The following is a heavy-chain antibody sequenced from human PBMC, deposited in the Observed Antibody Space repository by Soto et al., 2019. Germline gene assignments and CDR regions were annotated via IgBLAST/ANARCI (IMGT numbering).Heavy chain of an antibody. CDR3: ARGSVTTFYYYGMDV. CDR2: ISYDGSNK. D-gene: IGHD4-4*01. CDR1: GFTFSSYA. V-gene: IGHV3-30-3*01. J-gene: IGHJ6*02. Sequence: QVQLVESGGDVVQPGRSLRLSCAASGFTFSSYAMHWVRQAPGKGLEWVAVISYDGSNKYFADSVKGRFTISRDNSKNTLYLQMNSLRAEDTAVYYCARGSVTTFYYYGMDVWGQGTTVTVSS.